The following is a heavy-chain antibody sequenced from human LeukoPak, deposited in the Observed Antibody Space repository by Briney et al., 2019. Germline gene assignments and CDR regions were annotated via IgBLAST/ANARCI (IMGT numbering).Heavy chain of an antibody. Sequence: GGSLRLSCAASGFPLSNFAMSWVRQAPGKGLEWVSAISGSGDNTYYADSVKGRFTVSRDNSKKTLYLQMNSLRAEDTALYFCAKDPNFSSGWYLVDYWGQGTLVTVSS. V-gene: IGHV3-23*01. CDR1: GFPLSNFA. J-gene: IGHJ4*02. CDR3: AKDPNFSSGWYLVDY. D-gene: IGHD6-19*01. CDR2: ISGSGDNT.